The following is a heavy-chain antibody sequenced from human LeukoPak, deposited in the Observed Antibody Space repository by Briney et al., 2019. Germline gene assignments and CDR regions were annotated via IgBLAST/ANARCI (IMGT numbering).Heavy chain of an antibody. CDR1: GGYVNRGTFF. J-gene: IGHJ4*02. CDR3: ARSPSGYRFDS. Sequence: SETLSLTCAVSGGYVNRGTFFWTWIRKPPGKGLEWIGYISNSGSTNYHPSLKSRVTISSDTSKTQFTLKLTSVTAADTAVYYCARSPSGYRFDSWGQGTLVTVSS. V-gene: IGHV4-61*01. D-gene: IGHD3-22*01. CDR2: ISNSGST.